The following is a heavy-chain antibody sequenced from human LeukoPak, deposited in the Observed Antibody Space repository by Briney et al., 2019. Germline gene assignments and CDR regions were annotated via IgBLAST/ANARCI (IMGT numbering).Heavy chain of an antibody. CDR1: GFTFGDHA. CDR2: IRSKSYGCTK. D-gene: IGHD5-18*01. Sequence: PGGSLRLSCTASGFTFGDHAMSWVRQATGKGLEWVGFIRSKSYGCTKAYAPTVKDRFPIPRDDLKSIAYLQMNSLKTEDTSVYYCTRGPIQQWPYYGMDVWGQGTTVTVSS. J-gene: IGHJ6*02. CDR3: TRGPIQQWPYYGMDV. V-gene: IGHV3-49*04.